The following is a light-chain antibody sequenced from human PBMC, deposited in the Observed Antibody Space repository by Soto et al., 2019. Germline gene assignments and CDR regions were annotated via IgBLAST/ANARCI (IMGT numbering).Light chain of an antibody. Sequence: DIQMTQSPSSLSASVGDRVTITCRASQSISSYLNLYQQKPGKAPKLLIYAASSLQSGLPSRFSGSGSVTDFTLTISSLQPEDFATYYCQQSYSTPPTFGQGTKVEIK. CDR1: QSISSY. J-gene: IGKJ1*01. CDR3: QQSYSTPPT. V-gene: IGKV1-39*01. CDR2: AAS.